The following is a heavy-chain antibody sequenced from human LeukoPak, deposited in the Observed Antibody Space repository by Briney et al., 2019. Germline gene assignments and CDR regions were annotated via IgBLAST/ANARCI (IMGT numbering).Heavy chain of an antibody. J-gene: IGHJ2*01. D-gene: IGHD4-23*01. CDR3: ARVGGHDYGGKDSYWYFDL. Sequence: PGGSLRLSCAASGFTFSSYWMSWVRQAPGKGLEWVSYISSSSSTIYYADSVKGRFTISRDNAKNSLYLQMNSLRAEDTAVYYCARVGGHDYGGKDSYWYFDLWGRGTLVTVSS. V-gene: IGHV3-48*01. CDR1: GFTFSSYW. CDR2: ISSSSSTI.